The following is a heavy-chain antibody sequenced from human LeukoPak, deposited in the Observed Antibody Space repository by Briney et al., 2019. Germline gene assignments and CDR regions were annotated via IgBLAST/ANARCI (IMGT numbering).Heavy chain of an antibody. CDR2: ISSSSSYI. CDR3: ARDLRKYYYDSSGYYLDY. J-gene: IGHJ4*02. CDR1: GFTFSSYA. D-gene: IGHD3-22*01. Sequence: GGSLRLSCAASGFTFSSYAMSWVRQAPGKGLEWVSSISSSSSYIYYADSVKGRFTISRDNAKNSLYLQMNSLRAGDTAVYYCARDLRKYYYDSSGYYLDYWGQGTLVTVSS. V-gene: IGHV3-21*01.